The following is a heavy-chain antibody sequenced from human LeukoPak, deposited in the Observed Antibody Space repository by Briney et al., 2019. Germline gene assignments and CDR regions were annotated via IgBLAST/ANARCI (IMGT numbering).Heavy chain of an antibody. Sequence: GASVTVSCTAPGGTFSIYPISWVRQAPGQGLEWMGGIIPIFGTPNYAQKFQGRVTITADESTSTAYLELSSLRSEDTAVYYCARDPLGDDILTGSTIYYGMDVWGQGTTVTVSS. J-gene: IGHJ6*02. CDR3: ARDPLGDDILTGSTIYYGMDV. D-gene: IGHD3-9*01. CDR1: GGTFSIYP. V-gene: IGHV1-69*13. CDR2: IIPIFGTP.